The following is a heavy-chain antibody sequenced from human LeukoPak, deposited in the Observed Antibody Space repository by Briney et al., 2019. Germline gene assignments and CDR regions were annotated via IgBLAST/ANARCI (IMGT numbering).Heavy chain of an antibody. V-gene: IGHV3-30*03. D-gene: IGHD2-15*01. CDR1: GFTFSSYG. CDR2: ISYDGSNK. Sequence: GGSLRLSCAASGFTFSSYGMHWVRQAPGKGLEWVAVISYDGSNKYYADSVKGRFTISRDNSKNTLYLQMNSLRAEDTAVYYCARGCSGGSCYRHRWGFDPWGQGTLVTVSS. J-gene: IGHJ5*02. CDR3: ARGCSGGSCYRHRWGFDP.